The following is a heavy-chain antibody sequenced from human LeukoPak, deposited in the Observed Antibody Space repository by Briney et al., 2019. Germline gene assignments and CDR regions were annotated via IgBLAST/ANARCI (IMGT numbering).Heavy chain of an antibody. D-gene: IGHD2-15*01. CDR2: IKQDGSEK. Sequence: GGSLRLSCAASGFTFSNYWMSWVRQAPGKGLEWVANIKQDGSEKYYVDSVKGRFTISRDNAKNSLYLQMNSLRAEDTAVYYCARDIAHCSGDICYNIRFDSWGQGALVTVSS. CDR1: GFTFSNYW. J-gene: IGHJ5*01. CDR3: ARDIAHCSGDICYNIRFDS. V-gene: IGHV3-7*01.